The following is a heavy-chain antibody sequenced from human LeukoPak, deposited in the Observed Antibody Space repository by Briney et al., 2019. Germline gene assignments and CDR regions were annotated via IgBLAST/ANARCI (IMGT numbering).Heavy chain of an antibody. D-gene: IGHD1-14*01. CDR2: VYHSVGA. Sequence: SETLSLTCAVSVASIASHSWWSWVRQPPGKGVEWIGEVYHSVGANYKPSLKSQVTISVDTSRNHFSLKLTSVTAADTAVYFCAYNRNFALDNWGQGTLVTVSS. CDR3: AYNRNFALDN. V-gene: IGHV4/OR15-8*01. CDR1: VASIASHSW. J-gene: IGHJ4*01.